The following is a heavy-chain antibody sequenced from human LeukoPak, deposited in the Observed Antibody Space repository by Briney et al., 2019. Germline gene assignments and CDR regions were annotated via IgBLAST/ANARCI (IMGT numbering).Heavy chain of an antibody. CDR2: INPNSGGT. CDR1: GYTFTGYY. D-gene: IGHD3-16*02. V-gene: IGHV1-2*02. CDR3: ARYYDYVWGSYPPYFDY. Sequence: ASVKVSCKASGYTFTGYYMHWVRQAPGQGLEWMGWINPNSGGTNYAQKLQGRVTMTTDTSTSTAYMELRSLRSDDTAVYYCARYYDYVWGSYPPYFDYWGQGTLVTVSS. J-gene: IGHJ4*02.